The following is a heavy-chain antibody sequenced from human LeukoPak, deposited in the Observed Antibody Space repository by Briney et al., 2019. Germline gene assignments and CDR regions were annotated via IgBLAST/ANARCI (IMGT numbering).Heavy chain of an antibody. CDR1: GFTFNNYA. D-gene: IGHD2-2*01. CDR3: AKEPREYCSSTSCPNWFDS. V-gene: IGHV3-23*01. Sequence: GGSLRLSCAASGFTFNNYAMSWVRQAPGKGLEWVSAISASGGTTYYADSVKGRFTISRDNSENTLFLQMNRLRAEDTAVYYCAKEPREYCSSTSCPNWFDSWGQGTLVTVSS. CDR2: ISASGGTT. J-gene: IGHJ5*01.